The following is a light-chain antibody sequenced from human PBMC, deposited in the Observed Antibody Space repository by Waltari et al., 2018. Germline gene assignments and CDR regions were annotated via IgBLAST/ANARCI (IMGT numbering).Light chain of an antibody. CDR2: DAS. J-gene: IGKJ4*01. Sequence: DIHMTQFPSSLSASVRGRVTITCQATQDIRNHLNWYQQKPGKAPKLLVYDASRLQSAVPSRFGGSRSGTYFTFTISSLQAEDAATYYCQQYDKLPLTFGGGTKVDI. CDR3: QQYDKLPLT. CDR1: QDIRNH. V-gene: IGKV1-33*01.